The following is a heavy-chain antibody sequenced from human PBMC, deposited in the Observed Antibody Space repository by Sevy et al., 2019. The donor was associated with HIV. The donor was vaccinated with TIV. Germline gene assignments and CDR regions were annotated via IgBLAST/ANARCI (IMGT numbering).Heavy chain of an antibody. J-gene: IGHJ3*02. V-gene: IGHV3-53*01. CDR2: IYSGVTT. Sequence: GGSLRLSCAASGFTIRTYNMNWVRQAPGKGLEWVSIIYSGVTTSYADSVKGRFTISRDNSKNTLYLQMNSLRAEDTAVYYCARVSVYYYDSSGYYTTGNAFDIWGQGTMVTVSS. D-gene: IGHD3-22*01. CDR3: ARVSVYYYDSSGYYTTGNAFDI. CDR1: GFTIRTYN.